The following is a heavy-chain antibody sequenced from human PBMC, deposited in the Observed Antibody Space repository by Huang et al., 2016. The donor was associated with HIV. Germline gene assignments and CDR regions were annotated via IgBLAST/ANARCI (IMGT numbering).Heavy chain of an antibody. CDR1: GGSFKISG. CDR2: ILPMLWGS. D-gene: IGHD3-9*01. V-gene: IGHV1-69*13. J-gene: IGHJ6*03. CDR3: ASGASYEIWTPYYSGWHYSMDV. Sequence: QVHLVQSGAEVKKPGSSVRVSCTASGGSFKISGISWVRQAPVQGLDGLGGILPMLWGSNYTQKSSVTVLITARESTTTVYMALTSLRPEDTAVYYCASGASYEIWTPYYSGWHYSMDVWGEGTTVTVSS.